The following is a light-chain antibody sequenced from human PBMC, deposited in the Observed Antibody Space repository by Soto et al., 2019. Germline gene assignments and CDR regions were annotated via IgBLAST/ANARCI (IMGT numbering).Light chain of an antibody. J-gene: IGLJ1*01. V-gene: IGLV2-23*02. Sequence: QSALTQPASVSGSPGQSIIISCTGTSSDVGSYNLVSWYQQHPGKAPKLMIYEVSKRPSGVSNRSSGSKSGNTASLTISGLQAEDEADYYCCSYAVTSTYVFGTGTKVT. CDR1: SSDVGSYNL. CDR3: CSYAVTSTYV. CDR2: EVS.